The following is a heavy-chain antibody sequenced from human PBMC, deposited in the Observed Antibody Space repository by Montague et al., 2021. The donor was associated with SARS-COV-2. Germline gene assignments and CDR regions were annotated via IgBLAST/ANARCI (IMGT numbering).Heavy chain of an antibody. CDR3: AREGLNNWFDP. Sequence: SETLSLTCSVSNGLISSYYWNWVRQPPGKRLEWIGYIYYRGSTNYNPSLESRVTISVDTSKNQFSLKLRTVTAADTAVYFCAREGLNNWFDPWGQGTLVIVSS. CDR2: IYYRGST. CDR1: NGLISSYY. J-gene: IGHJ5*02. V-gene: IGHV4-59*01.